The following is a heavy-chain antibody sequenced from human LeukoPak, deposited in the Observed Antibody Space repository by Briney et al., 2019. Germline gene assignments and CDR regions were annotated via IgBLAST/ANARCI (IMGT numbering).Heavy chain of an antibody. J-gene: IGHJ4*02. V-gene: IGHV3-43*02. CDR1: GFTFDDYA. CDR3: AKDISLGRGWYYFDY. Sequence: GGSLTLSCAASGFTFDDYAMQWVRQAPGKGLEWVSLISGDGGSTYYADSVKGRFTISRDNSKNSLYLQMNSLRTEDTALYYCAKDISLGRGWYYFDYWGQGTLVTVSS. D-gene: IGHD6-19*01. CDR2: ISGDGGST.